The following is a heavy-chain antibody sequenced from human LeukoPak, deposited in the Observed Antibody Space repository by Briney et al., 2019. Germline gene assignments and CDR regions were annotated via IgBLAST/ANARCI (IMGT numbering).Heavy chain of an antibody. CDR2: INSEGSST. V-gene: IGHV3-74*01. CDR3: VRDRSGCSSVY. D-gene: IGHD6-6*01. CDR1: GFTFSTYW. J-gene: IGHJ4*02. Sequence: GGSLRLSCAASGFTFSTYWMHWFRQAPGKGLVWVSHINSEGSSTTYADSVKGRFTISRDNAKNTLYLQMNSLRGEDTAVYYCVRDRSGCSSVYWGQGTLVTVSS.